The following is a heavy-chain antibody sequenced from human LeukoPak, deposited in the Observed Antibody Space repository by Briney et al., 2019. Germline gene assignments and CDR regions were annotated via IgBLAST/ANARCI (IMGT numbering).Heavy chain of an antibody. Sequence: ASAKVSCKASGYTFTGYYIHWVRQAPGQGLEWMGWINPNSGGTNYAQTFQGRVTMTRDTSITTAYLELSRLRSDDTAVYYCARIGYNHHLDYWGQGTLVTVSS. J-gene: IGHJ4*02. CDR2: INPNSGGT. D-gene: IGHD5-24*01. V-gene: IGHV1-2*02. CDR3: ARIGYNHHLDY. CDR1: GYTFTGYY.